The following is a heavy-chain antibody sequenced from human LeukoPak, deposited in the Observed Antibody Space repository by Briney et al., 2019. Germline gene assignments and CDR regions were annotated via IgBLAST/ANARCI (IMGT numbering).Heavy chain of an antibody. CDR2: ISGSGGSI. J-gene: IGHJ4*02. V-gene: IGHV3-23*01. CDR1: GFTFSNYA. Sequence: GSLRLSCAASGFTFSNYAMNWVRQAPGKGLEWVSVISGSGGSIYYADSVKGRFTISRDNSKNTLYLQMNSLRAEDTAVYYCAKGPRTVRFGDRHKGMFDYWGQGTLVTVSS. D-gene: IGHD3-10*01. CDR3: AKGPRTVRFGDRHKGMFDY.